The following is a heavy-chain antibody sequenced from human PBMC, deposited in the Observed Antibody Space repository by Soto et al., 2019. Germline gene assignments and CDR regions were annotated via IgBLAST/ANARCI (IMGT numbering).Heavy chain of an antibody. J-gene: IGHJ4*02. V-gene: IGHV3-23*01. CDR2: ISGSGGST. CDR1: GFTCGSYA. Sequence: PLGSLRLSCAASGFTCGSYAMSWVRQAPGKGLEWVSAISGSGGSTYYADSVKGRFTISRDNSKNTLYLQMNSLRAEDTAVYYCAKDYGVSSGWITVDYWGQGTLVTVSS. D-gene: IGHD6-19*01. CDR3: AKDYGVSSGWITVDY.